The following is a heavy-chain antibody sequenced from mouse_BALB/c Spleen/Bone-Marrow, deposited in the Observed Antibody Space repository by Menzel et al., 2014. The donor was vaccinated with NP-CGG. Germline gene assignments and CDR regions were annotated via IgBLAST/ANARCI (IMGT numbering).Heavy chain of an antibody. CDR1: GFSFTDYY. CDR2: IRNKANGYTT. Sequence: EVMLVESGGGLVQPGGSLRLSCATSGFSFTDYYMSWVRQPPGKALEWLGFIRNKANGYTTEYSASVKGRFTISRDNSQSILYLQMNALRAEDSATYYCARDMRLLRFVYWGQGTTLTVSS. J-gene: IGHJ2*01. CDR3: ARDMRLLRFVY. D-gene: IGHD1-1*01. V-gene: IGHV7-3*02.